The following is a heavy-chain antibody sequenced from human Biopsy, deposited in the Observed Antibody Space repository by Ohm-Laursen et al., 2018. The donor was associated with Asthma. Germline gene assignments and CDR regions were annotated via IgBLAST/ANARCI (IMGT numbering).Heavy chain of an antibody. J-gene: IGHJ6*02. V-gene: IGHV1-69*13. D-gene: IGHD6-19*01. CDR2: IMTVFGTT. CDR3: ARCQVGYSSGWSLLLKKIYYSGMDV. CDR1: GGTFSNLA. Sequence: GPSVKASCKAPGGTFSNLAISWVRQAPGQGLEWLGGIMTVFGTTNYAQKFQGRVTITADESTSTAYMEVTSPRSEDTAIYYCARCQVGYSSGWSLLLKKIYYSGMDVWGQGTAVTVSS.